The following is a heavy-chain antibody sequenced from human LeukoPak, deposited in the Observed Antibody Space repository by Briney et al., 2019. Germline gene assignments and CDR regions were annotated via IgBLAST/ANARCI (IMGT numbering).Heavy chain of an antibody. D-gene: IGHD3-16*01. V-gene: IGHV4-34*01. J-gene: IGHJ3*02. Sequence: SETLSLTCAVYGGSFSGYYWSWIRQPPGKGLEWIGEINHSGSTNYNPSLKSRVTISVDTSKNQFSLKLSSVTAADTAVYYCARVRIIFNVMILDAFDIWGQGTMVTVSS. CDR3: ARVRIIFNVMILDAFDI. CDR1: GGSFSGYY. CDR2: INHSGST.